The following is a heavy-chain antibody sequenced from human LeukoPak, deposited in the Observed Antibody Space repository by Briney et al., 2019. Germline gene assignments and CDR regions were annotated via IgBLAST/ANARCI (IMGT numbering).Heavy chain of an antibody. CDR3: ARHETGPYFDY. V-gene: IGHV4-39*01. D-gene: IGHD1-1*01. CDR1: GSSISSSSCY. Sequence: SETLSLTCTVSGSSISSSSCYWGWIRQPPGKGLEWIGSVYCSGSTYYSPSLKSRVTISVDTSKNQFSLKLSSVTAADTAMYYCARHETGPYFDYWGQGTLVTVSS. CDR2: VYCSGST. J-gene: IGHJ4*02.